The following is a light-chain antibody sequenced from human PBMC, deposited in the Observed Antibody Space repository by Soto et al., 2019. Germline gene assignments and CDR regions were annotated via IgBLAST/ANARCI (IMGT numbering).Light chain of an antibody. V-gene: IGKV3-20*01. Sequence: EVVLTQSPGTLSFSPGERATLSCRASQSVNGRYLAWYQQKFGQAPRLLIYGASNRATGIPDRFSGSLSGTAFTLTISRLEPGDFAVDYCQQYGTSPLTFGAGTKVEIK. CDR1: QSVNGRY. CDR3: QQYGTSPLT. J-gene: IGKJ4*01. CDR2: GAS.